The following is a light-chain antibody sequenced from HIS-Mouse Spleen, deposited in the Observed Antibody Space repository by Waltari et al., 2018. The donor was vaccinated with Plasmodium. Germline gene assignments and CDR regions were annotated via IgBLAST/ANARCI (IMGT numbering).Light chain of an antibody. CDR3: QQYGSSPYT. V-gene: IGKV3-20*01. Sequence: EIVLTQSPGTLSLFPGGRANPPCRARQSVSRSYLAWYQQKPGQAPRLLIYGASSRATGIPDRFSGSGSGTDFTLTISRLEPEDFAVYYCQQYGSSPYTFGQGTKLEIK. J-gene: IGKJ2*01. CDR1: QSVSRSY. CDR2: GAS.